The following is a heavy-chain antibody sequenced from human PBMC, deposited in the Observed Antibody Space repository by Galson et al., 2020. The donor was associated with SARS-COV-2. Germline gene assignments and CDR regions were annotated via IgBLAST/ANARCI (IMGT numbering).Heavy chain of an antibody. J-gene: IGHJ4*02. CDR1: GFTFSNFA. V-gene: IGHV3-23*01. D-gene: IGHD3-3*01. CDR2: ISASGTT. CDR3: AKATGVTNVLFDS. Sequence: GGSLRLSCAASGFTFSNFAMSWFRQGPEKGLEWVSGISASGTTYYPDSMKGRIAVSRDDNKNTLYLEINDMRVEDTAVYLCAKATGVTNVLFDSWGQGIRVTVPS.